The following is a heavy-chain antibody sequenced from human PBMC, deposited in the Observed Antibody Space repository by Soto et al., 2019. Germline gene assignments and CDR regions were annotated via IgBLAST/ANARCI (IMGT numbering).Heavy chain of an antibody. CDR2: IYPGDSDT. V-gene: IGHV5-51*01. J-gene: IGHJ6*03. CDR1: GYSFTSYW. Sequence: GESLKISCKGSGYSFTSYWIGWVRQMPGKGLEWMGIIYPGDSDTRYSPSFQGQVTISADKSISTAYLQWSSLKASDTAMYYCARRVGDCSGGSCYSGYYYYYMDVWGKGTTVTV. D-gene: IGHD2-15*01. CDR3: ARRVGDCSGGSCYSGYYYYYMDV.